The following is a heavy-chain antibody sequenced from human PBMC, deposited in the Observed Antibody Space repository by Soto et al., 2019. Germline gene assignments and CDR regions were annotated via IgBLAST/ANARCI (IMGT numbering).Heavy chain of an antibody. J-gene: IGHJ4*02. CDR2: FDPEDGET. D-gene: IGHD3-9*01. CDR3: ATAKILRYFDWLPSLDY. Sequence: ASVKVSCKVSGYTLTELSMHWVRQAPGKGLEWMGGFDPEDGETIYAQKFQGRVTMTEDTSTDTAYMELSSLRSEDTAVYYCATAKILRYFDWLPSLDYWGQGPLVTVSS. V-gene: IGHV1-24*01. CDR1: GYTLTELS.